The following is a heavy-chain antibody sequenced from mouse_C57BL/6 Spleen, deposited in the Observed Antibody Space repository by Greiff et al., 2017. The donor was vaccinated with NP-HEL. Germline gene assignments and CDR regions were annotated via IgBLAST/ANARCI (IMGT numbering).Heavy chain of an antibody. Sequence: QVQLQPSGSELVRPGASVTLSCKASGSTFPAYEMHWVQQTPVPGLEWIGAIDPETGGTAYNQKFKGKAILTADKSSSTAYMELRSLTSEDSAVYYCTSGGYWGQGTTLTVSS. CDR2: IDPETGGT. J-gene: IGHJ2*01. CDR1: GSTFPAYE. V-gene: IGHV1-15*01. CDR3: TSGGY.